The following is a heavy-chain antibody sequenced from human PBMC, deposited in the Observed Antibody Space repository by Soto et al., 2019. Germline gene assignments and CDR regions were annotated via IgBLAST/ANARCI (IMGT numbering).Heavy chain of an antibody. Sequence: VKVSCKASGGTFSSYAISWVRQAPGQGLEWMGGIIPIFGTANYAQKFQGRVTITADESTSTAYMELSSLRSEDTAVYYCARVPPLVEGWFDPWGQGTLVTVSS. V-gene: IGHV1-69*01. CDR1: GGTFSSYA. J-gene: IGHJ5*02. D-gene: IGHD2-15*01. CDR3: ARVPPLVEGWFDP. CDR2: IIPIFGTA.